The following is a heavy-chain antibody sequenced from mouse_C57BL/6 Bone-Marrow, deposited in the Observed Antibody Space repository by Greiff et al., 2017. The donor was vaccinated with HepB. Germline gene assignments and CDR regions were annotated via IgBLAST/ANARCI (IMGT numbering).Heavy chain of an antibody. CDR2: IYPRSGNT. Sequence: QVQLQQSGAELARPGASVKLSCTASGYTFTSYGISWVKQRTGQGLEWIGEIYPRSGNTYYNEKFKGKATLTADKSSSTAYMELRSLTSEDSAVYFCARGGLFAYWGQGTLVTVSA. V-gene: IGHV1-81*01. D-gene: IGHD3-3*01. CDR1: GYTFTSYG. CDR3: ARGGLFAY. J-gene: IGHJ3*01.